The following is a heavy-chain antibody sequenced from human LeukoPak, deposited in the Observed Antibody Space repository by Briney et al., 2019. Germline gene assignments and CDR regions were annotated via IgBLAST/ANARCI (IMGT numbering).Heavy chain of an antibody. D-gene: IGHD3-16*01. J-gene: IGHJ4*02. CDR3: ASRGGGTPGSTYFAS. CDR1: GGTFSSYA. CDR2: IIPIFGTA. V-gene: IGHV1-69*05. Sequence: ASVKVSCKASGGTFSSYAISWVRQAPGQGLEWMGGIIPIFGTANYAQKFQGRVTITTDESTSTAYMELSSLRSEDTAVYYCASRGGGTPGSTYFASGGRGTLATVPS.